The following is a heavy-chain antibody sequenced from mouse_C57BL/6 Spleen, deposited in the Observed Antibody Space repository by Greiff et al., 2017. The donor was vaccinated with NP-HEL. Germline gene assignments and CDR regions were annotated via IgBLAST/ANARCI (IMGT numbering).Heavy chain of an antibody. CDR2: IYPGDGDT. J-gene: IGHJ1*03. D-gene: IGHD1-1*01. CDR3: ARYYGSSYDCWYFDV. Sequence: VQLQQSGAELVKPGASVKISCKASGYAFSSYWMNWVKQRPGRGLEWIGQIYPGDGDTNYNGKFKGKATLTADKSSSTAYMQLSSLTSEDSAVYFCARYYGSSYDCWYFDVWGTGTTVTVSS. V-gene: IGHV1-80*01. CDR1: GYAFSSYW.